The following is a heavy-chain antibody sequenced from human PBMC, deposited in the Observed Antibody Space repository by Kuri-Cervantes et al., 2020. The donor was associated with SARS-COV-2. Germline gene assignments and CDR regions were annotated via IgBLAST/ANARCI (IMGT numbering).Heavy chain of an antibody. D-gene: IGHD6-19*01. J-gene: IGHJ4*02. CDR3: AGRFILSSGWYPVEY. CDR1: GDSVSSNSAA. V-gene: IGHV6-1*01. Sequence: SQTLSLTCAISGDSVSSNSAAWNWIRQSPSRGLEWLGRTYYRSKWFNDYAVSVKSRITINPDTSQNQFSLQLNSVTAADTAVYYCAGRFILSSGWYPVEYWGQGTLVTVSS. CDR2: TYYRSKWFN.